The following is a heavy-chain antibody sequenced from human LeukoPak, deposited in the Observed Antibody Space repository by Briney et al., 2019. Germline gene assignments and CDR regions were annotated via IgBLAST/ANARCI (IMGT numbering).Heavy chain of an antibody. V-gene: IGHV6-1*01. CDR3: ARGRASAFDV. Sequence: SQTLSLSCAISGESVSTSVVAWDWVRPSPSRGLEWLGRTYYTSKWNTDYAVSVKSRIVVNPDTSKNQFSLQLNSVTSEDAAVYYCARGRASAFDVWGQGTMVTVSS. CDR1: GESVSTSVVA. J-gene: IGHJ3*01. CDR2: TYYTSKWNT. D-gene: IGHD6-25*01.